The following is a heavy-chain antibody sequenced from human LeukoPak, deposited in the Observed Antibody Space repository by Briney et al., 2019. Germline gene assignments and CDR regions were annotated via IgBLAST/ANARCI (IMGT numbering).Heavy chain of an antibody. CDR1: GFTFSSYG. CDR3: AHTGYSSSWYSDY. V-gene: IGHV3-21*01. J-gene: IGHJ4*02. CDR2: ISSSSSYI. D-gene: IGHD6-13*01. Sequence: GGSLRLSCAASGFTFSSYGMNWVRQAPGKGLEWVSSISSSSSYIYYADSVKGRFTISRDNAKNSLDLQMNSLRADDTAVYCWAHTGYSSSWYSDYWGQGTLVTVSS.